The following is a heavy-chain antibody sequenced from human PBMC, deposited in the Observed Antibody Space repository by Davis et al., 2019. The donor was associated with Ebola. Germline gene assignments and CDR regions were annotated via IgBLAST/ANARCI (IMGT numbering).Heavy chain of an antibody. V-gene: IGHV4-4*02. J-gene: IGHJ4*02. CDR1: GGSISSSNW. CDR3: ARALTTVVTPVDY. Sequence: SETLSLTCAVSGGSISSSNWWSWVRQPPGKGLEWIGEIYHSGSTNYNPSLKSRVTISVDTSKNQFSLKLSSVTAADTAVYYCARALTTVVTPVDYWGQGTLVTVSS. D-gene: IGHD4-23*01. CDR2: IYHSGST.